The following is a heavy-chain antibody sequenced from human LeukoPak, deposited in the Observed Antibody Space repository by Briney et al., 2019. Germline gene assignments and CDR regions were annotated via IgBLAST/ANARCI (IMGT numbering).Heavy chain of an antibody. CDR1: GFTFSSYW. Sequence: GGSLRLSCAASGFTFSSYWMHWVRQAPGKGLVCVSRINSDGSSTTYADSVKSRFTISRDNAKNTLYLQMNSLRAEDTAVYYCARALSYGGNINWFDPWGQGTLVTVSS. V-gene: IGHV3-74*03. D-gene: IGHD4-23*01. J-gene: IGHJ5*02. CDR3: ARALSYGGNINWFDP. CDR2: INSDGSST.